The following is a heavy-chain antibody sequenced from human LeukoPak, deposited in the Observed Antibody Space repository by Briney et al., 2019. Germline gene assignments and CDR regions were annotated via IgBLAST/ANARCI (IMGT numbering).Heavy chain of an antibody. CDR2: ISYDGSNK. CDR1: GFTFSSYA. Sequence: GGSLRLSCAASGFTFSSYAMHWVRQAPGKGLEWVAVISYDGSNKYYADSVKGRFTISRDNSKNTLYLQMNSLRAEDTAVYYCATVFGYDGSGSSDYWGQGALVTVSS. J-gene: IGHJ4*02. V-gene: IGHV3-30-3*01. CDR3: ATVFGYDGSGSSDY. D-gene: IGHD3-10*01.